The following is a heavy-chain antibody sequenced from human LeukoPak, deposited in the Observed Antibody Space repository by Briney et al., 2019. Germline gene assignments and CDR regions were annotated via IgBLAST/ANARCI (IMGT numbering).Heavy chain of an antibody. D-gene: IGHD5-12*01. V-gene: IGHV1-69*13. CDR3: ASKVVSGYDENNWFDP. J-gene: IGHJ5*02. CDR2: IFPIFGTA. CDR1: GGTFSSYT. Sequence: GASVKVSCKASGGTFSSYTISWVRQAPRQGREWMGGIFPIFGTANSAQKLQGRVTITADESTSTAYMELSSLRSEDTAVYYGASKVVSGYDENNWFDPWGQGTLVTVSS.